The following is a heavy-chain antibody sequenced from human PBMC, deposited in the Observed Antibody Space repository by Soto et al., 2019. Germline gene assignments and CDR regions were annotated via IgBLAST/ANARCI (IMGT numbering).Heavy chain of an antibody. CDR1: GGSISSYY. D-gene: IGHD1-26*01. J-gene: IGHJ4*02. V-gene: IGHV4-59*12. CDR3: ARDPSRGGGTYYYQFDY. CDR2: IYYSGST. Sequence: SETLSLTCTVSGGSISSYYWSWIRQPPGKGLEWIGYIYYSGSTNYNPSLKSRVTISVDTSKNQFSLKLSSVTAADTAVYYCARDPSRGGGTYYYQFDYWGQGTLVTVSS.